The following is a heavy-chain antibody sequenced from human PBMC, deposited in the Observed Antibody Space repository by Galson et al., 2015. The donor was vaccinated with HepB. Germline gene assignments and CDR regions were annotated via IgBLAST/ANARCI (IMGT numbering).Heavy chain of an antibody. J-gene: IGHJ4*02. CDR2: INPSGGST. Sequence: GYTFTSYYMHWVRQAPGQGLEWMGIINPSGGSTSYAQKFQGRVTMTRDTSTSTVYMELSSLRSEDTAVYYCAREPLRTYDFWSGAFDYWGQGTLVTVSS. D-gene: IGHD3-3*01. V-gene: IGHV1-46*01. CDR1: GYTFTSYY. CDR3: AREPLRTYDFWSGAFDY.